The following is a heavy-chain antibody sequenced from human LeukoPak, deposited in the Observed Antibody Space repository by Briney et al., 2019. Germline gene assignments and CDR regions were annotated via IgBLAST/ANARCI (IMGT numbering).Heavy chain of an antibody. D-gene: IGHD1-26*01. Sequence: GGSLRLSCAASGFTFSTYAMSWVRQAPGKGLEWVSAISGSGGGNTYYADSVEGRFTISRDNSKNTLYLQMNSLRAEDTAVYYCAKLLSRYHFDDWGQGTLVTVSS. V-gene: IGHV3-23*01. CDR3: AKLLSRYHFDD. J-gene: IGHJ4*02. CDR1: GFTFSTYA. CDR2: ISGSGGGNT.